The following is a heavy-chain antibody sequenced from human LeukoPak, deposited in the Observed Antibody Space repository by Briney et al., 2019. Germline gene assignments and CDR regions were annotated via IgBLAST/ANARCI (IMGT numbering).Heavy chain of an antibody. J-gene: IGHJ4*02. D-gene: IGHD6-13*01. CDR1: GFTFSSYG. Sequence: GGSLRLSCAASGFTFSSYGMHWVRQAPGKGLEWVAVISYDGSNKYYADSVKGRFTISRDNSKNTLYLQMNSPRAEDTAVYYCARDPGSSSWYAYFDYWGQGTLVTVSS. V-gene: IGHV3-30*04. CDR3: ARDPGSSSWYAYFDY. CDR2: ISYDGSNK.